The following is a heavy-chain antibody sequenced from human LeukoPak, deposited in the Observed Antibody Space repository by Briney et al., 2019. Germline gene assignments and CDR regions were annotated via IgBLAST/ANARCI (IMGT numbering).Heavy chain of an antibody. CDR2: IYYSGST. D-gene: IGHD2-2*02. CDR3: AREYRLSYYFDY. J-gene: IGHJ4*02. CDR1: GGSSSSYY. Sequence: SETLSLTCTVSGGSSSSYYWSWIRQPPGKGLEWIGYIYYSGSTNYNPSLKSRVTISVDTSKTQFSLKLSSVTAADTAVYYCAREYRLSYYFDYWGQGTLVTVSS. V-gene: IGHV4-59*01.